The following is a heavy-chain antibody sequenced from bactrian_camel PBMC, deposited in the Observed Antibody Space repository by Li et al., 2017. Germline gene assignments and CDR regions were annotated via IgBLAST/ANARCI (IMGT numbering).Heavy chain of an antibody. Sequence: HVQLVESGGGSVQAGGSLRLSCTASGFTFDEHDMGWYRQAPGNECELASTIRRDGATYYADSVQGRFTISRDNAENMIYLQMNNLKPEDTAVYYCAAYIPPVTDVYRFCSEGICRCDATVSYWGHGTQVTVS. D-gene: IGHD8*01. V-gene: IGHV3S55*01. CDR1: GFTFDEHD. J-gene: IGHJ4*01. CDR3: AAYIPPVTDVYRFCSEGICRCDATVSY. CDR2: IRRDGAT.